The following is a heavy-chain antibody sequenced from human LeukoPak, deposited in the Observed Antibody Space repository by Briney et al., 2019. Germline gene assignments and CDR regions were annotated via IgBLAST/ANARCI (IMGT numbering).Heavy chain of an antibody. CDR2: IYHSGST. CDR1: GYSISSGYF. Sequence: SETLSLTCTVSGYSISSGYFWGWIRQPPGKGLEWIGSIYHSGSTSYNPSLKSRLTISVDTSKNQFSLKLSFVTAADTAMYYCARMFRSSWYINWFDPWGQGTLVTVSS. CDR3: ARMFRSSWYINWFDP. J-gene: IGHJ5*02. V-gene: IGHV4-38-2*02. D-gene: IGHD6-13*01.